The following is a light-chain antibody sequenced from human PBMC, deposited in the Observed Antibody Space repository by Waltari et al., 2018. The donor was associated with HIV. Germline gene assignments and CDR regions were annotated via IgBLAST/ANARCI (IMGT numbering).Light chain of an antibody. V-gene: IGLV2-14*01. CDR3: SSYTSSSTHYV. CDR1: SSDVGGYNY. Sequence: QSALTQPASVSGSPGQSITISCTGTSSDVGGYNYVSWYQQHPGKAPKLMIYEVSNRPSEVSNRFSGSKSGNTASLTISGLQADDEADYYCSSYTSSSTHYVFGTGTKVTVL. J-gene: IGLJ1*01. CDR2: EVS.